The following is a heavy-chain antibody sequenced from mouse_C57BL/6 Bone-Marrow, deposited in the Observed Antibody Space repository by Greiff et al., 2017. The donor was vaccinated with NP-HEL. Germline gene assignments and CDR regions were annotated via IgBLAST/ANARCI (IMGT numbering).Heavy chain of an antibody. J-gene: IGHJ4*01. CDR3: TTPYYVHYAMDY. CDR1: GFNIKDDY. D-gene: IGHD2-10*01. Sequence: VQLKQSGAELVRPGASVKLSCTASGFNIKDDYMHWVKQRPEQGLEWIGWIDPENGDTEYASKFQGKATITADTSSNTAYLQRSSLTSEDTAVYDCTTPYYVHYAMDYWGQGTSVTVSS. V-gene: IGHV14-4*01. CDR2: IDPENGDT.